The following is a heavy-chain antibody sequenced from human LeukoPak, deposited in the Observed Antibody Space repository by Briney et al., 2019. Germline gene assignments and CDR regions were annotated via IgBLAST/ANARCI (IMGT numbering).Heavy chain of an antibody. V-gene: IGHV4-34*01. CDR3: ARRRSSGYANYYYYYMDV. D-gene: IGHD3-22*01. CDR2: INHSGST. CDR1: GGSFSGYY. J-gene: IGHJ6*03. Sequence: PSETLSLTCAVYGGSFSGYYWSWIRQPPGKGLEWIGEINHSGSTNYNPSLKSRVTISVDTSKNQFSLKLSSVTAADTAVYYCARRRSSGYANYYYYYMDVWGKGTTVTVSS.